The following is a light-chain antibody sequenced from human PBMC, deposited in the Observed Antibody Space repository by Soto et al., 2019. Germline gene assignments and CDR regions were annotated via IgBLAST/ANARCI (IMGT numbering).Light chain of an antibody. V-gene: IGKV1-39*01. CDR1: QSISSY. CDR2: AAS. J-gene: IGKJ5*01. CDR3: QQSYSTRIT. Sequence: DINMTESPSSLSSSVGDRVSITCRASQSISSYLNWYQQKPGKAPKLLIYAASSLQSGVPSRFSGSGSGTDFTLTISSLQPEDFATYYCQQSYSTRITFGQGTRLETK.